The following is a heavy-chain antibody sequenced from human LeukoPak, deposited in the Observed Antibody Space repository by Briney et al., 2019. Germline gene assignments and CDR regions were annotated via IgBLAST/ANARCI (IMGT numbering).Heavy chain of an antibody. V-gene: IGHV3-64D*06. CDR3: VKDYHRITMVLHYFDY. Sequence: GGSLRLSCAASRCSFNTYPMHWVSQAPGKGLEYVSAISSNGGSTYYADSVKGRFTISRDNSKNTLYLQMSSLRAEDTAVYYCVKDYHRITMVLHYFDYWGQGSLVTVSS. D-gene: IGHD3-10*01. J-gene: IGHJ4*02. CDR2: ISSNGGST. CDR1: RCSFNTYP.